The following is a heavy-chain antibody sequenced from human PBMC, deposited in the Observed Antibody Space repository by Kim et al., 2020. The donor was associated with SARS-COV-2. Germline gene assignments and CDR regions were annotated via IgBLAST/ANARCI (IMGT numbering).Heavy chain of an antibody. CDR2: IAAASRHI. Sequence: GGSLRLSCATSGFTFTSHSLNWVRQPPGKGLEWVSSIAAASRHIFEADSVKGRFTIFRDNAKSSLYLQMNSLRVEDTAVYYCARDYREGGFEYWGQGTLVTVSS. CDR1: GFTFTSHS. CDR3: ARDYREGGFEY. J-gene: IGHJ4*02. V-gene: IGHV3-21*01. D-gene: IGHD2-15*01.